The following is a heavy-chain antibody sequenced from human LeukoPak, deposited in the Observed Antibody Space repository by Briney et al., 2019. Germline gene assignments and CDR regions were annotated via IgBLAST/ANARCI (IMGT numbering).Heavy chain of an antibody. Sequence: GASVKVSCKASGYTFTGYYMHWVRQAPGQGLEWMGRINPNSGGTNYAQKFQGRVTMTRDTSISTAYMELSRLRSDDTAVYYYARDRLAIYGSGSYNYWGQGTLVTVSS. CDR3: ARDRLAIYGSGSYNY. CDR2: INPNSGGT. J-gene: IGHJ4*02. V-gene: IGHV1-2*06. D-gene: IGHD3-10*01. CDR1: GYTFTGYY.